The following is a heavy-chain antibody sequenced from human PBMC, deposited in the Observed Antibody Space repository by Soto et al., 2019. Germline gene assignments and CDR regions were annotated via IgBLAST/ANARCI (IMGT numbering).Heavy chain of an antibody. V-gene: IGHV1-46*01. D-gene: IGHD4-17*01. CDR3: TRAPDYGKSGEDWFDP. CDR2: INPIGGGT. CDR1: EYTFTNYY. Sequence: GASVKVSCKASEYTFTNYYLHWVRQAPGQGLEWMGIINPIGGGTNYAQKFQGRVTMTRDTSTSTVYMELSSLRSDDTAVYYCTRAPDYGKSGEDWFDPWGQGTLVTVSS. J-gene: IGHJ5*02.